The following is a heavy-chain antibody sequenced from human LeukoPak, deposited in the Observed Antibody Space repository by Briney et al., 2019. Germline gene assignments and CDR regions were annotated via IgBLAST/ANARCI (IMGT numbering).Heavy chain of an antibody. CDR3: TRHLIGSTPFDY. CDR2: IRSKPNSYAT. D-gene: IGHD2-15*01. Sequence: GGSLRLSCAASGFTFSDSAFHWVRQSSGKGREWVGRIRSKPNSYATAYTAAVKGRFPISRDDSKNMAYLPMNSLNTEDTAMYYCTRHLIGSTPFDYWGQGTLVSVSS. J-gene: IGHJ4*02. CDR1: GFTFSDSA. V-gene: IGHV3-73*01.